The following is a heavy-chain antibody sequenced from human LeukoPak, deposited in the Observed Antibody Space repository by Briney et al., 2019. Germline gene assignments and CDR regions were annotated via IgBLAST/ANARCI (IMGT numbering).Heavy chain of an antibody. D-gene: IGHD3-10*01. Sequence: PGGSLRPSCAASGFTFSDYYMSWVRQAPGKGLEWASHISNSGSIIYYADSVKGRFTISRDNAKNSLCLQMNSLRAEDTAVYYCARYGSGYYYMDVWGKGTTVTISS. CDR2: ISNSGSII. CDR1: GFTFSDYY. J-gene: IGHJ6*03. V-gene: IGHV3-11*01. CDR3: ARYGSGYYYMDV.